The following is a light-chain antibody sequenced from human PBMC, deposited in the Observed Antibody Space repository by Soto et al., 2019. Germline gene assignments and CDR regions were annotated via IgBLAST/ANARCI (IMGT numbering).Light chain of an antibody. CDR3: QQANSFPIT. CDR1: QNIKKY. CDR2: TAS. Sequence: DIQMTQSPSSLSASVGDRVTITCRASQNIKKYLNWYQQKPGKAPKLLIYTASSLQSGVPPRYSGSGYGTDFTLTISSLQPEDFATYYCQQANSFPITFGQGTRLEIK. V-gene: IGKV1-39*01. J-gene: IGKJ5*01.